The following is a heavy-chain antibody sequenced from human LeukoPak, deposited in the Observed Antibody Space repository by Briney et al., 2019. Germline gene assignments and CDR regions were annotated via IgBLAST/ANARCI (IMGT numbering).Heavy chain of an antibody. Sequence: ASVKVSCKASGYIFTGYYMHWVRQAPGQGLEWMGWINPNSGGTNSAQKFQGRVTMTRDTSISTAYMELSRLTSDDTAVYYCARHPYSGSYHFDFWGQGNLVPVSS. D-gene: IGHD1-26*01. CDR1: GYIFTGYY. J-gene: IGHJ4*02. CDR2: INPNSGGT. V-gene: IGHV1-2*02. CDR3: ARHPYSGSYHFDF.